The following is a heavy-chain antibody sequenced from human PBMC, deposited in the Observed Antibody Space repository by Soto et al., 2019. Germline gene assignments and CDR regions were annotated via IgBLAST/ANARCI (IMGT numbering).Heavy chain of an antibody. CDR2: INAGNGNT. CDR1: GYAFTSYA. CDR3: AREGGLELPDAFDI. Sequence: ASVKVSCKASGYAFTSYAMHSVRQAPGQRLEWMGWINAGNGNTKYSQKFQGRVTITRDTSASTAYMELSSLRSEDTAVYYCAREGGLELPDAFDIWGQGTMVTVSS. D-gene: IGHD1-7*01. J-gene: IGHJ3*02. V-gene: IGHV1-3*01.